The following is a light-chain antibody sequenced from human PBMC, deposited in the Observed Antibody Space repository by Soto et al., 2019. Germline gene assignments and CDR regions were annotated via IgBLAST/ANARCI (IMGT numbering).Light chain of an antibody. Sequence: QLVLTQPPSASGSPGQSVTISCTGTSSDVGGYNYVSWYQQHPGAAPKLMIYEVVKRPSGVPDRFSGSKSGNTASLTVSGLQAEDESDYYCSSYGGDNNVVFGGGTSSPS. CDR1: SSDVGGYNY. V-gene: IGLV2-8*01. CDR2: EVV. CDR3: SSYGGDNNVV. J-gene: IGLJ2*01.